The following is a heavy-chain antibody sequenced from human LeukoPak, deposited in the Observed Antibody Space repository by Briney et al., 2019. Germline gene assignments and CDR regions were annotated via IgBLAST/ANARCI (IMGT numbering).Heavy chain of an antibody. CDR3: ARDRAAAMEYYYMDV. V-gene: IGHV3-33*01. J-gene: IGHJ6*03. CDR2: IWYDGSNK. Sequence: GRSLRLSCAASGFTFRSYGMHWVRQAPGEELEWVAVIWYDGSNKNYADSVKGRFTISRDNSKNTLYLQMNSLRAEDTAVYYCARDRAAAMEYYYMDVWGKGTTVTVSS. CDR1: GFTFRSYG. D-gene: IGHD2-2*01.